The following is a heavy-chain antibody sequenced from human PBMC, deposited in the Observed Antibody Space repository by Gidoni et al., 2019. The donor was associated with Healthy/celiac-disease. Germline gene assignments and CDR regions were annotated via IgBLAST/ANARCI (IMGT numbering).Heavy chain of an antibody. V-gene: IGHV3-73*02. J-gene: IGHJ5*02. Sequence: EVQLVESGGGLVQPGGSLKLSCAASGFTFRVSAMHWVRQASGKGLEVVGRIRSKANRYATAYAASVKGRFTISRDDSKNTAYLQMNSLKTEDSALYYCTRRVGATIWFDPWGQGTLVTVSS. CDR2: IRSKANRYAT. D-gene: IGHD1-26*01. CDR1: GFTFRVSA. CDR3: TRRVGATIWFDP.